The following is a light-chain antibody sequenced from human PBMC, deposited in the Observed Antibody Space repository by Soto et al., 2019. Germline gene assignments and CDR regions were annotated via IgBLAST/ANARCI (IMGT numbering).Light chain of an antibody. Sequence: QSALTQSASVSGSPGQSITISCTGTSTDVGDSNHVSWYQHHPGKAPKLIIYEVSYRPSGVSNRFSGSKSAYTASLTISGLQAEDEADYYCNSQTTSGIRVFGTGTKVTVL. CDR2: EVS. J-gene: IGLJ1*01. V-gene: IGLV2-14*01. CDR3: NSQTTSGIRV. CDR1: STDVGDSNH.